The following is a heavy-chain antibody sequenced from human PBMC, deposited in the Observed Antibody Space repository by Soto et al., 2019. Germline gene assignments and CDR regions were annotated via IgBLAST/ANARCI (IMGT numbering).Heavy chain of an antibody. CDR1: AGSISSGTYY. J-gene: IGHJ5*02. Sequence: QVQLQESGPGLVKPSQTLSLTCTVSAGSISSGTYYWNWIRQHPGKGLEWIGYMYYSGTTYYNPSLPSRLTISGDTSKNQFSLKLSSVTVADTAVYYCARGNDFRTGWFDPWGQGIRVTVSS. CDR3: ARGNDFRTGWFDP. V-gene: IGHV4-31*03. CDR2: MYYSGTT. D-gene: IGHD4-4*01.